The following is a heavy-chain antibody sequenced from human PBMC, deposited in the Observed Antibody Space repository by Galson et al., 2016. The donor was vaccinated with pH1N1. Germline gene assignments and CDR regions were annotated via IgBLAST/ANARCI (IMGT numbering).Heavy chain of an antibody. CDR1: GYTFTNYH. Sequence: SVKVSCKASGYTFTNYHIHWVRQAPGQGLDWMGIVNPNGGSTNYAQRFQGRVTMATDTSTSTVYMELSSLRSEDTAIYYCAKGRVDSTIFRAISIRGDEACDFWGQGTMVTVSS. CDR3: AKGRVDSTIFRAISIRGDEACDF. D-gene: IGHD3-10*01. CDR2: VNPNGGST. V-gene: IGHV1-46*01. J-gene: IGHJ3*01.